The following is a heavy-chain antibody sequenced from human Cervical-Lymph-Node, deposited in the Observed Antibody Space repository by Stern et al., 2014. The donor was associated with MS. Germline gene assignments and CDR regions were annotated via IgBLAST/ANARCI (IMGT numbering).Heavy chain of an antibody. V-gene: IGHV1-69*01. D-gene: IGHD3-10*02. CDR1: GGSFSNYA. CDR3: AREDRPMLPVFAY. CDR2: ISPMFGTA. Sequence: VQLVESGAEVKKPGYSVTVSCKASGGSFSNYAMNWVRQAPGQGLEWIGAISPMFGTANYAQRFQGRVTITADESTTTVYLELRTLRSEDTAVYYCAREDRPMLPVFAYWGQGTLVTVSS. J-gene: IGHJ4*02.